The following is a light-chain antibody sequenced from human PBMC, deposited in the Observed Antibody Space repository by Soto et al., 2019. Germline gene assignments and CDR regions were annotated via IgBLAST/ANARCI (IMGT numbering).Light chain of an antibody. V-gene: IGLV2-11*01. CDR2: DVS. CDR1: SSDVGGYDF. CDR3: CSYAGTYTLI. Sequence: QYSLTQPRSVSGSPGQSVTISCTGTSSDVGGYDFVSWYQQYPGEAPKLIIYDVSKRPSGVPDRFSGSKSGNTASLTISGLQAEDEAAYHCCSYAGTYTLIFGGGTKVTVL. J-gene: IGLJ2*01.